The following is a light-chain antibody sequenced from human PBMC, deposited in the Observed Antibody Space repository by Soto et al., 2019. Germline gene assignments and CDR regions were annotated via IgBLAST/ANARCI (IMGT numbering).Light chain of an antibody. J-gene: IGKJ4*01. CDR1: QSVRIY. CDR2: DAS. V-gene: IGKV3-11*01. CDR3: QQRNALPLT. Sequence: EIVLTQSPATLSLSLGETATLSCRASQSVRIYLAWYQQRPGQAPRLLVYDASKRATGIPARFSGSGSGTDFSLTISNLEPEDFAVYYCQQRNALPLTFGGGTQVEIK.